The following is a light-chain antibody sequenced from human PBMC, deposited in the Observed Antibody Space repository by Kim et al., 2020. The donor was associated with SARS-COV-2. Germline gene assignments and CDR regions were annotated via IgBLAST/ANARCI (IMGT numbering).Light chain of an antibody. Sequence: PGKTATITCGGNNVGSKSVHWSQQKPGQAPMLVISFDNDRPSGIPERFSGSNSGNTATLSITRVEVGDEADYYCQVWDTSSDHMVFGGGTQLTVL. J-gene: IGLJ2*01. CDR2: FDN. V-gene: IGLV3-21*04. CDR1: NVGSKS. CDR3: QVWDTSSDHMV.